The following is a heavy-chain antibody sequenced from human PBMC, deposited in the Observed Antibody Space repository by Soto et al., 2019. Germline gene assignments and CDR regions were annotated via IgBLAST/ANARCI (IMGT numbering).Heavy chain of an antibody. V-gene: IGHV1-69*12. CDR1: GGTFSNYA. Sequence: QVQLVQSGAEVKKPGSSVKVSCKVSGGTFSNYAIDWVRLAPGHGLEWMGGIVPIFGTTYYTQNFQGRATIIADDSTTTAYLEMSSLRSDDTAIYYCARVEAVAGLYNYHGLDVWGQGTPVTVSS. CDR3: ARVEAVAGLYNYHGLDV. CDR2: IVPIFGTT. D-gene: IGHD6-19*01. J-gene: IGHJ6*02.